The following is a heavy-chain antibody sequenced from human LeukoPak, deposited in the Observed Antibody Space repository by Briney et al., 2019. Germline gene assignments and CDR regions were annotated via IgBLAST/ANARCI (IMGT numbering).Heavy chain of an antibody. V-gene: IGHV1-2*02. CDR1: GYTLTHYY. D-gene: IGHD2-2*01. CDR2: INPNSGGT. J-gene: IGHJ4*02. CDR3: ARIPSWDCSTTTCCSGGYCFDC. Sequence: ASVKVSCKASGYTLTHYYLHWVGLAPGQGREWVGWINPNSGGTNYAQSFQCRVTMTMDTSITTAYMELSSLRSNDTAVYFCARIPSWDCSTTTCCSGGYCFDCWGQGTLVTVSP.